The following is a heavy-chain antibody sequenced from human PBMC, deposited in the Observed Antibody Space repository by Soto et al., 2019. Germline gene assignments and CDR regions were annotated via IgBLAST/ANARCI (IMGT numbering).Heavy chain of an antibody. CDR1: GGSMSSYH. J-gene: IGHJ4*02. D-gene: IGHD4-17*01. CDR3: ARILSGSAVTTYDY. CDR2: IYYSGST. Sequence: SETLSLTCTVSGGSMSSYHWSWIRQPPGKGLEWIGYIYYSGSTNYNPSLKSRVTISVDTSKSQFSLKLTSVSAADTAVYYCARILSGSAVTTYDYWGQGTLVTV. V-gene: IGHV4-59*01.